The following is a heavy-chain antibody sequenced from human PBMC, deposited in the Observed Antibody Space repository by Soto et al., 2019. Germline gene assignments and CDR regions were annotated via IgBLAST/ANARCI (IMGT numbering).Heavy chain of an antibody. D-gene: IGHD2-15*01. V-gene: IGHV4-31*03. Sequence: PSETLSLTCTVSGRSISSGGYYWSWLRQHPGKGLQWIGEMSHSGGTHFNPSLKSRVTISVDTSKNQFSLKMSSVTAADTALYYCARDDVLCDGGRCYGVPLDVWGKGTTVTVSS. CDR2: MSHSGGT. CDR3: ARDDVLCDGGRCYGVPLDV. CDR1: GRSISSGGYY. J-gene: IGHJ6*04.